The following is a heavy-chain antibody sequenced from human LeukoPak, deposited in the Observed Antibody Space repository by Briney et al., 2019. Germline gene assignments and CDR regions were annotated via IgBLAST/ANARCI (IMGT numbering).Heavy chain of an antibody. Sequence: ASVKVSCKASGYSFFSYGISWVRQAPGQGLEWMGWISTYNANTRYTQKVQGRVTMTTDTSTSTAYMELRSLRSDDTAVYYCARWGRGSSGWYGDYWGQGTLVTVSS. CDR3: ARWGRGSSGWYGDY. CDR2: ISTYNANT. J-gene: IGHJ4*02. V-gene: IGHV1-18*01. D-gene: IGHD6-19*01. CDR1: GYSFFSYG.